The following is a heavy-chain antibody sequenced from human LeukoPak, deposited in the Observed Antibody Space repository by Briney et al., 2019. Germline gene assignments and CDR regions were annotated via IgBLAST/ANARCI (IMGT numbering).Heavy chain of an antibody. D-gene: IGHD3-22*01. CDR3: ARHVWDYYDSSGYSTFDY. V-gene: IGHV4-4*02. CDR1: GGSISSSNW. CDR2: INHSGST. Sequence: SGTLSLTCAVSGGSISSSNWWSWVRRPPGKGLEWIGEINHSGSTNYNPSLKSRVTISVDTSKNQFSLKLSSVTAADTAVYYCARHVWDYYDSSGYSTFDYWGQGTLVTVSS. J-gene: IGHJ4*02.